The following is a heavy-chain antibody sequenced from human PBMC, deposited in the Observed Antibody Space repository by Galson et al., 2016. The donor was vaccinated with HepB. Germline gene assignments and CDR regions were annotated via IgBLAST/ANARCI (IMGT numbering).Heavy chain of an antibody. J-gene: IGHJ4*02. CDR2: IKPSGGNT. CDR3: ARELDHSFYFDY. V-gene: IGHV1-46*02. Sequence: SVKVSCKASGYTFNTYNMHWVRQAPGQGLEWMGIIKPSGGNTIYAQKFQDRITMTRDTSTSTVYTELISLRSEDTAVYYCARELDHSFYFDYLRQGTLLTVSS. CDR1: GYTFNTYN. D-gene: IGHD1-14*01.